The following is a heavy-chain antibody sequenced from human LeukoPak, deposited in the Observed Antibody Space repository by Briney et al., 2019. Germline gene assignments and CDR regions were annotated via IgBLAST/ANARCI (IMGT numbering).Heavy chain of an antibody. CDR2: IIPILGIA. CDR1: GGTFSSYA. V-gene: IGHV1-69*04. J-gene: IGHJ5*02. CDR3: ARDRGYNWFDP. Sequence: SVKVSCKASGGTFSSYAISWVRQAPRQGLEWMGRIIPILGIANYAQKFQGRVTITADKSTSTAYMELSSLRSEDTAVYYCARDRGYNWFDPWGQGTLVTVSS.